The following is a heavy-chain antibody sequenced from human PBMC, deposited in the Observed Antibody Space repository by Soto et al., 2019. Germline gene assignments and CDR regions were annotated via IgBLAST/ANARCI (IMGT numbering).Heavy chain of an antibody. V-gene: IGHV4-39*01. CDR1: GGSIISSIYY. Sequence: SETLSLTCTVSGGSIISSIYYWGWIRQPPGKGLEWIGSIYSSGSTYYNPSLKSRVTISVDTSRNQFSLKLSSVTAADTAVYYCGTPVSSGYQAFEVWGQGTMVTVS. CDR3: GTPVSSGYQAFEV. J-gene: IGHJ3*01. CDR2: IYSSGST. D-gene: IGHD3-22*01.